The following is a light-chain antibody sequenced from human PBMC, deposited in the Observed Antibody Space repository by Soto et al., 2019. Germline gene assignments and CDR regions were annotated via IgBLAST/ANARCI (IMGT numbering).Light chain of an antibody. CDR2: EGS. J-gene: IGLJ3*02. Sequence: QSVLTQPASVSGSPGQSITISCTGSSSDVGNYDLVSWYQQHPGKVPKLMIYEGSKRPSGVSHRFSGSKSGNTASLTISGLQADDEADYYCCSYAGRSTWVFGGGTKLTVL. CDR3: CSYAGRSTWV. CDR1: SSDVGNYDL. V-gene: IGLV2-23*01.